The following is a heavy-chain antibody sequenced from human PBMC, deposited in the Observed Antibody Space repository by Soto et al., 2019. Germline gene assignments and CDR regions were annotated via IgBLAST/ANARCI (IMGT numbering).Heavy chain of an antibody. J-gene: IGHJ4*02. CDR2: IYWDDDK. D-gene: IGHD2-15*01. Sequence: SGPTLVNPTQTLTLTCTFSGFSLSTYGMGMGWIRQPPGKAPEWLSVIYWDDDKRYSPSLKSRLTITKDTSKSQVVLTLTDVEPVDTATDFCVQGFWRGIHHHLAYSGQGSAVPVSS. CDR1: GFSLSTYGMG. V-gene: IGHV2-5*02. CDR3: VQGFWRGIHHHLAY.